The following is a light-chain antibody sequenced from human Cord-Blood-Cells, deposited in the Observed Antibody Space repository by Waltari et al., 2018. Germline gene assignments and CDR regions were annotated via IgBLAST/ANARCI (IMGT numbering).Light chain of an antibody. CDR3: CSYAGSVV. CDR2: EGS. CDR1: SSDVGSYNL. Sequence: SALTQPASVSGSPGQSITISCTGTSSDVGSYNLVSCYQQHPGKAPKLMIYEGSKWPSGVSNRFAGSKSGNTASLKISGLQAEDEADYYCCSYAGSVVFGGGTKLTVL. J-gene: IGLJ2*01. V-gene: IGLV2-23*01.